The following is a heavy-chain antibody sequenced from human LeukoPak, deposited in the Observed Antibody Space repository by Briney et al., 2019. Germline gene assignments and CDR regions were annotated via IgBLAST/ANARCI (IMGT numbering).Heavy chain of an antibody. Sequence: GGSLRLSCAASVFTLSVYYISCIREAPGKGLEWVSYIVSSSRTIYYEVSVKGRFTNSRDHDQKTLYLQTTGLRAEDTAVYYCGRARQGYKSGLFAIWGRGTMLSVSS. CDR2: IVSSSRTI. CDR1: VFTLSVYY. D-gene: IGHD5-24*01. CDR3: GRARQGYKSGLFAI. J-gene: IGHJ3*02. V-gene: IGHV3-11*01.